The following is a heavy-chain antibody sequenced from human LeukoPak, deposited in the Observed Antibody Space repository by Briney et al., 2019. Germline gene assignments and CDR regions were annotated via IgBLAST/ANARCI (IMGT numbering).Heavy chain of an antibody. Sequence: ASVKVSCKASGYTFTSYHINWVRQATGQGLEWVGWMNPNNSDIGYAQKFQGRVTMTRNTSIGTAYMELSSLRSEDAAIYYCVRVPPGTTIYAYWGQGTLVTVSS. V-gene: IGHV1-8*01. CDR2: MNPNNSDI. D-gene: IGHD1-14*01. J-gene: IGHJ4*02. CDR1: GYTFTSYH. CDR3: VRVPPGTTIYAY.